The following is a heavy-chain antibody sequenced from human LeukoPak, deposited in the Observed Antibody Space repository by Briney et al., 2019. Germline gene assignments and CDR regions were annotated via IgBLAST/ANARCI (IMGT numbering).Heavy chain of an antibody. CDR3: ARGGPRRGAYFDY. J-gene: IGHJ4*02. CDR1: GFTFSSYW. V-gene: IGHV3-74*01. CDR2: INTDGSST. Sequence: PGGSLRLSCAASGFTFSSYWMNWVRQAPGKGLVWVSRINTDGSSTSYADSVKGRFTISRDNAKNTLYLQMNSLRAGDTAVYYCARGGPRRGAYFDYWGQGTLVTVSS.